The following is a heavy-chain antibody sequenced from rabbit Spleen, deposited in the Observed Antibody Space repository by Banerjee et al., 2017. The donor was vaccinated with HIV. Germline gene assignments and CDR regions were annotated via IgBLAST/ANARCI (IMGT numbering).Heavy chain of an antibody. J-gene: IGHJ4*01. CDR1: GFDLTTYY. V-gene: IGHV1S7*01. Sequence: QLKETGGGLVQPGGSLTLSCKASGFDLTTYYMNWVRQAPGKGLEWIGSIYGDKGRPYYASWVSGRFTISSDNAQNTVDLQMNSLTPADTATYFCERADGTRSYLNDLWGQGTLVTVS. CDR2: IYGDKGRP. CDR3: ERADGTRSYLNDL. D-gene: IGHD8-1*01.